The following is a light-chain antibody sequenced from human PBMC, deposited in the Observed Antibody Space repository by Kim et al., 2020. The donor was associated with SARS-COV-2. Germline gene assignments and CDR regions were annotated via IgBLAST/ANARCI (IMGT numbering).Light chain of an antibody. CDR1: ESIYTF. CDR2: DAS. CDR3: QQGSIWPLT. V-gene: IGKV3-11*01. J-gene: IGKJ4*01. Sequence: LSPGERATPSCRASESIYTFLAWYQQKPGQAPRLLIYDASIRATGIPARFSGSGSGTDFTLTISSLEPEDFAVYYCQQGSIWPLTFGGGTKVDIK.